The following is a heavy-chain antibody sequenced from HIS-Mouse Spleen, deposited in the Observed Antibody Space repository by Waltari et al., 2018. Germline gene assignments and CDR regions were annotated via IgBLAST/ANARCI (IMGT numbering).Heavy chain of an antibody. CDR2: IYYSGST. V-gene: IGHV4-39*07. Sequence: QLQLQESGPGLVKPSETLSLTCTVSGGSISSSSYYWGWIRQPPGKGLEGIGGIYYSGSTYYNPSLKSRVTISVDTSKNQFSLKLSSVTAADTAVHYCAREIPYSSSWYDWYFDLWGRGTLVTVSS. CDR3: AREIPYSSSWYDWYFDL. J-gene: IGHJ2*01. CDR1: GGSISSSSYY. D-gene: IGHD6-13*01.